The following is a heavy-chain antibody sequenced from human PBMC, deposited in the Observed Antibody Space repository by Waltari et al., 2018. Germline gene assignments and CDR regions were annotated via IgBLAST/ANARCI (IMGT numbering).Heavy chain of an antibody. Sequence: QVQLVQSGAEVKKPGASVKVSCKVSGYTLTELSMHWVRQAPGKGLGWMGGFDPEDGETIYAQKFQGRVTMTEETSTDTAYMELSSLRSEDTAVYYCATEGAAAGTWPNYYFDYWGQGTLVTVSS. D-gene: IGHD6-13*01. CDR1: GYTLTELS. V-gene: IGHV1-24*01. J-gene: IGHJ4*02. CDR2: FDPEDGET. CDR3: ATEGAAAGTWPNYYFDY.